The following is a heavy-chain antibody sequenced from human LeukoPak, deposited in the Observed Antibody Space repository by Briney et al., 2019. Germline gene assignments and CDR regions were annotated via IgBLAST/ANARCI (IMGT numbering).Heavy chain of an antibody. J-gene: IGHJ4*02. D-gene: IGHD3-22*01. Sequence: SETLSLTCAVYGGSFSGYYWSWIRQPPGKGLEWIGEINHSGSTNYNPSLKSRVTISVDTSKNQFSLKLSSVTAADTAVYYCARGYHYDSSGSHNYFDYWGQGTLVTVSS. CDR3: ARGYHYDSSGSHNYFDY. V-gene: IGHV4-34*01. CDR2: INHSGST. CDR1: GGSFSGYY.